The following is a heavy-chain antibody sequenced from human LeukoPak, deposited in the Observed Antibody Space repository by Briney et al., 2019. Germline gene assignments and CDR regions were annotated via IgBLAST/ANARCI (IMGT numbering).Heavy chain of an antibody. CDR1: GFTFSSYG. D-gene: IGHD2-8*01. CDR2: ISSSSSTI. V-gene: IGHV3-48*01. J-gene: IGHJ5*02. Sequence: GGSLRLSCAASGFTFSSYGLHWVRQAPGKGLEWVSYISSSSSTIYYADSVKGRFTISRDNAKNSLYLQMNSLRAEDTAVYYCARDGLHCTNGVCYTEFDPWGQGTLVTVSS. CDR3: ARDGLHCTNGVCYTEFDP.